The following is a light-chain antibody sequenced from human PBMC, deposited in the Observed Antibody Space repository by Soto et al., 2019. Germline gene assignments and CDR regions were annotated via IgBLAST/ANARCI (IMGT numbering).Light chain of an antibody. CDR2: DAS. J-gene: IGKJ1*01. V-gene: IGKV1-5*01. CDR3: QQYNSYWT. Sequence: IQMTQSPSTLSAFVGDRVTITCRASQSISWWLAWYQQKPGQAPKLLIYDASALESGVPSRFSGSGSGTEFTLTSSNLQPDDFASYYCQQYNSYWTFGQGTKVEIK. CDR1: QSISWW.